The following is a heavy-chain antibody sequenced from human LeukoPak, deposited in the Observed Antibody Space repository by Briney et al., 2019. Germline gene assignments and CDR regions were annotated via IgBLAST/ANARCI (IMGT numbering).Heavy chain of an antibody. D-gene: IGHD2-21*01. Sequence: KESGPTLVNPTQTLALTCSVSGFSLTSRQMGVSWIRQPPLKALEWLARIDWDDHEFYSTPLKTRLTISKAPDKNLVVLTIANIDPVDTGTYYCARVRAYSHFDSWGQGILVTVSS. CDR2: IDWDDHE. CDR3: ARVRAYSHFDS. V-gene: IGHV2-70*04. J-gene: IGHJ4*02. CDR1: GFSLTSRQMG.